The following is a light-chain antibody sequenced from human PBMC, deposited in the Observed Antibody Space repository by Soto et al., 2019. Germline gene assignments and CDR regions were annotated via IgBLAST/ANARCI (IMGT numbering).Light chain of an antibody. CDR1: SSNIGAGYD. CDR3: PSYDSSLGYV. J-gene: IGLJ1*01. Sequence: SVLTQPPSVSGAPGQRVTISCTGSSSNIGAGYDVHWYQQLPGRAPKLLIYGNSNRPSGVPDRFSGSKSGTSASLAITGLQAGDGADFFCPSYDSSLGYVFGTGTKVTVL. CDR2: GNS. V-gene: IGLV1-40*01.